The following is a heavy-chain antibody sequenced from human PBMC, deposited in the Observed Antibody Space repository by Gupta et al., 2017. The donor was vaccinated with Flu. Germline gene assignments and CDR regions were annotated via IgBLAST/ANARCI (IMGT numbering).Heavy chain of an antibody. CDR1: GFTFSDYE. D-gene: IGHD3-16*01. Sequence: EVQLVESGGGLVQPGGSLRLSCAASGFTFSDYEMNWVRQAPGKGPEWVSYSSSSGSFIYYADSVQGRFTISRDNAQNSLHLQMNSLRAEDTAVYYCARDFMGGVTTDYWGQGTLVTVSS. V-gene: IGHV3-48*03. CDR2: SSSSGSFI. J-gene: IGHJ4*02. CDR3: ARDFMGGVTTDY.